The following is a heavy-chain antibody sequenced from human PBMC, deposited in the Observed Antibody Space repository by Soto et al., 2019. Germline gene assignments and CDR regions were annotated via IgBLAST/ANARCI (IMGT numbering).Heavy chain of an antibody. CDR3: ARGPHCSGGSCYDYYYYYMDV. Sequence: QVQLVQSGAEVKKPGASVKVSCKASGYTFTSYAMHCVRQAPGQRLEWMGWSNAGNGNTKYSQKFQGRVTITRDTSASTAYMELSSLRSEDTAVYYCARGPHCSGGSCYDYYYYYMDVWGKGTTVTVSS. CDR1: GYTFTSYA. V-gene: IGHV1-3*01. J-gene: IGHJ6*03. D-gene: IGHD2-15*01. CDR2: SNAGNGNT.